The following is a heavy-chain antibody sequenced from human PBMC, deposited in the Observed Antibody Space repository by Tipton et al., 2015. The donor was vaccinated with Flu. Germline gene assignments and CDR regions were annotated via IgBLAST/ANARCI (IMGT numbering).Heavy chain of an antibody. CDR1: GYSISSGYY. CDR2: IYHTGST. D-gene: IGHD4-11*01. J-gene: IGHJ6*02. V-gene: IGHV4-38-2*02. CDR3: ARGGTVRNGMDV. Sequence: TLSLTCTVSGYSISSGYYWGWIRQPPGKGLEWIGSIYHTGSTYYNPSLKSRVTISVDTSKNQFSLNLSSVTAADTAVYYCARGGTVRNGMDVWGQGTTVTVSS.